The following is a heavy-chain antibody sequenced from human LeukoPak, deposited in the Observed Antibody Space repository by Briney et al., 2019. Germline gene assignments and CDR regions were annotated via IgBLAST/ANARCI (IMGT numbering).Heavy chain of an antibody. Sequence: PGGSLRLSCAASGFTFRTSWMTWVRQAPGKGLEWVANIRQDGGTKYYVDSVKGRFTISRDNAKNSLYLQMNSLRVEDTAVYYCARGLSYFDYWGQGTLVTVSS. CDR1: GFTFRTSW. CDR3: ARGLSYFDY. CDR2: IRQDGGTK. J-gene: IGHJ4*02. V-gene: IGHV3-7*01. D-gene: IGHD5/OR15-5a*01.